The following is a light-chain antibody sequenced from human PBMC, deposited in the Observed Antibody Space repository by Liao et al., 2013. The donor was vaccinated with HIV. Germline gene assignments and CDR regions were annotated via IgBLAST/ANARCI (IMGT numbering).Light chain of an antibody. CDR3: QVWDSSSNHVV. CDR1: NIGSKS. CDR2: YDS. J-gene: IGLJ2*01. V-gene: IGLV3-21*04. Sequence: SYVLTQSPSVSVAPGKTASITCEGNNIGSKSVHWYQQKPGQAPVLVIYYDSDLPSGIPERFSGSNSGNTANLTISRVEGGDEADYYCQVWDSSSNHVVFGGGTKLTVL.